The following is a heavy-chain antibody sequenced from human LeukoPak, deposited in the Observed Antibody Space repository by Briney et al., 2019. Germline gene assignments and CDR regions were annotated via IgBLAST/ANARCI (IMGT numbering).Heavy chain of an antibody. V-gene: IGHV3-30*03. CDR1: RFTFSSYS. CDR3: ARDIRKGGPRGPKMYYFDY. Sequence: GGSLRLSCAASRFTFSSYSMNWVRQAPGKGLEWVAVISYDGSNKYYADSVKGRFTISRDNSKNTLYLQMNSLRAEDTAVYYCARDIRKGGPRGPKMYYFDYWGQGTLVTVSS. J-gene: IGHJ4*02. CDR2: ISYDGSNK. D-gene: IGHD1-26*01.